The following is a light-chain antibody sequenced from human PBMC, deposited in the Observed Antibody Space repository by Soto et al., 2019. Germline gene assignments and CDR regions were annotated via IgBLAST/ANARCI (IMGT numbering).Light chain of an antibody. Sequence: QSVPTQPPSASGTTGQRVTISRPRSSSNIGSNYVDWYQQLPGTAPKLLIYRNNQRPSGVPDRFSGSKSGTSASLAISGLRPEDEADYYCAAWDDSLSVHNYVFGTGTKVTV. J-gene: IGLJ1*01. V-gene: IGLV1-47*01. CDR1: SSNIGSNY. CDR2: RNN. CDR3: AAWDDSLSVHNYV.